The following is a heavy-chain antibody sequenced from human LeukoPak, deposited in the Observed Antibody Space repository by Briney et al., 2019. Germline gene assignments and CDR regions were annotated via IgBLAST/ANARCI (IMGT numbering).Heavy chain of an antibody. CDR1: GFTLSRYA. J-gene: IGHJ4*02. V-gene: IGHV3-64D*09. CDR3: VKDVGGSYAFDY. Sequence: GGSLRLSCSASGFTLSRYAMHWVRQAPGKGLEYVSGINDNGGRTHYGDSVKGRFSISRDNSKNTLHLQMSTLRAEDTALYYCVKDVGGSYAFDYWGQGILVTVAS. D-gene: IGHD1-26*01. CDR2: INDNGGRT.